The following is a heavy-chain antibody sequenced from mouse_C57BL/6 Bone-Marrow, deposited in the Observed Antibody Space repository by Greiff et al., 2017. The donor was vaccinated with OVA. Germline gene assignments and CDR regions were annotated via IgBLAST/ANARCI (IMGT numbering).Heavy chain of an antibody. CDR2: IWTGGGT. J-gene: IGHJ2*01. CDR3: ARRGGYFDY. V-gene: IGHV2-9-1*01. Sequence: QVQLKESGPGLVAPSQSLSITCTVSGFSLTSYAISWVRQPPGKGLEWLGVIWTGGGTTYNSALKSRLSISKANSKSQVFLKMNSRQTDGTAGYYYARRGGYFDYGGQGTTPTVSS. CDR1: GFSLTSYA.